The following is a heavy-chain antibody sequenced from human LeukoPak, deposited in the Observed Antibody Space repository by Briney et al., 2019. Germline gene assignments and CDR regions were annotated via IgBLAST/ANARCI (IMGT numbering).Heavy chain of an antibody. D-gene: IGHD4-17*01. CDR2: ISRSSSYT. CDR3: ARETYGEDY. CDR1: GFTVSSSY. J-gene: IGHJ4*02. Sequence: GGSLRLSCAASGFTVSSSYMSWVRQAPGKGLEWVSYISRSSSYTNYADSVKGRFTISRDNAKNSLYLQMNSLRAEDTAVYYCARETYGEDYWGQGTLVTVSS. V-gene: IGHV3-11*06.